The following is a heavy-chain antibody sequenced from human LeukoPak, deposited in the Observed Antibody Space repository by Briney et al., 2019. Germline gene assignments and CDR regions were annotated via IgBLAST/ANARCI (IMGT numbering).Heavy chain of an antibody. Sequence: ASVKVSCKASGYTFTGYYMHWVRQAPGQGLEWMGWINPNSGGTNYAQKFQGRVTMTRDTSIRTAYMEVRRLRSDDTAVYYCARDAMAVAGIGFDYWGQGALVTVSS. J-gene: IGHJ4*02. CDR3: ARDAMAVAGIGFDY. CDR1: GYTFTGYY. V-gene: IGHV1-2*02. D-gene: IGHD6-19*01. CDR2: INPNSGGT.